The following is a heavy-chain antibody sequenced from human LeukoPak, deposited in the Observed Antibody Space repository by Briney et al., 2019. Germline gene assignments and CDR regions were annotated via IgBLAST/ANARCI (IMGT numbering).Heavy chain of an antibody. V-gene: IGHV1-8*02. D-gene: IGHD6-13*01. Sequence: ASVKVSCKASGYTFTSYDINWVRQATGQGLEWMGWMNPNSGNTGYAQKFQGRVTMTRNTSISTAYMELSSLRSEDTAVYYCARDILSSSWYGDYYYGMDVWGQGTTVTVSS. CDR2: MNPNSGNT. J-gene: IGHJ6*02. CDR3: ARDILSSSWYGDYYYGMDV. CDR1: GYTFTSYD.